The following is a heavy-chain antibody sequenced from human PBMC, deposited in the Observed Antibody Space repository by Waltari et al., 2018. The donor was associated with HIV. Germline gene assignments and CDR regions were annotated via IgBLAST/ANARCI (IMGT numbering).Heavy chain of an antibody. Sequence: QVQLQQWGAGLLKPSETLSLTCAVYGGSFSGYYWSWIRQPPGKGLEWIGEINHSGSTNYNPSLKSRVTISVDTSKNQFSLKLSSVTAADTAVYYCARGRGVCSSTSCYEFDYWGQGTLVTVSS. CDR1: GGSFSGYY. CDR3: ARGRGVCSSTSCYEFDY. D-gene: IGHD2-2*01. V-gene: IGHV4-34*01. J-gene: IGHJ4*02. CDR2: INHSGST.